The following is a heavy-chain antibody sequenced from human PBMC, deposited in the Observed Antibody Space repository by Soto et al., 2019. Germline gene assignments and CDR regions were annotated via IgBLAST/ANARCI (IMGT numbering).Heavy chain of an antibody. V-gene: IGHV3-33*01. CDR3: ARDFTASSSWYPTGFDP. D-gene: IGHD6-13*01. Sequence: PGGSLRLSCAASGFTFSSYGMHWVRQAPGKGLEWVAVIWYDGSNKYYADSVKGRFTISRDNSKNTLYLQMNSLRAEDTAVYYCARDFTASSSWYPTGFDPWGQGTLVTVSS. CDR1: GFTFSSYG. J-gene: IGHJ5*02. CDR2: IWYDGSNK.